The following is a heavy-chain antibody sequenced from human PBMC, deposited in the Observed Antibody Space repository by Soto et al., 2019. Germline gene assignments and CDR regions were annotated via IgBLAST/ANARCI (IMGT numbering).Heavy chain of an antibody. Sequence: KSGGSLRLSCAASGFPFSDSYMAWIRQAPGKGLEEIATISSTGSTPYYADSVRGRFTISRDNAQNSLYLEMNNLRAEDTAVYYCARGQQLVANWLDPWGQGILVTVSS. D-gene: IGHD6-6*01. CDR3: ARGQQLVANWLDP. J-gene: IGHJ5*02. V-gene: IGHV3-11*01. CDR1: GFPFSDSY. CDR2: ISSTGSTP.